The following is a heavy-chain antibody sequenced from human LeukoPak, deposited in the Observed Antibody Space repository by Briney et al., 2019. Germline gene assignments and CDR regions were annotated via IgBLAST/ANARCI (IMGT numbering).Heavy chain of an antibody. Sequence: ASVKVPCKASGYTFTSYDINWVRQATGQGLEWMGWMNPNSGNTGYAQKFQGRVTMTRYTSISTAYMELSSLRSEDTAVYYCARGGYCSGGSCGTRFDPWGQGTLVTVSS. CDR2: MNPNSGNT. D-gene: IGHD2-15*01. CDR1: GYTFTSYD. V-gene: IGHV1-8*01. J-gene: IGHJ5*02. CDR3: ARGGYCSGGSCGTRFDP.